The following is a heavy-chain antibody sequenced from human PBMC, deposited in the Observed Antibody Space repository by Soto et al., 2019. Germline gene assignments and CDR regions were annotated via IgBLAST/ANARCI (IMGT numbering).Heavy chain of an antibody. D-gene: IGHD3-10*01. CDR2: IFPIFGTA. J-gene: IGHJ5*02. CDR1: GGTFSSYA. V-gene: IGHV1-69*01. Sequence: QVQLVQSGAEVKKPGSSVKVSCKASGGTFSSYAISWVRQAPGQGLEWMGGIFPIFGTANYAQKFQGRVTSSADESTSTACMKLGSLRSEDTAVYYCARYYYGSGSYSPGEAGWFDPWGQGTLVTVSS. CDR3: ARYYYGSGSYSPGEAGWFDP.